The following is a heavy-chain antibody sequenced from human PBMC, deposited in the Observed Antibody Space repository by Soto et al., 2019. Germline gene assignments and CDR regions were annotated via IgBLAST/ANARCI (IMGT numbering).Heavy chain of an antibody. CDR1: GGSISSGGYY. CDR3: ARASMVRGVMYCGMDV. J-gene: IGHJ6*02. D-gene: IGHD3-10*01. V-gene: IGHV4-31*03. CDR2: IYYSGST. Sequence: SETLSLTCTVSGGSISSGGYYWSWIRQHPGKGLEWIGYIYYSGSTYYNPSLKSRVTISVDTSKNQFSLKLSSVTAADTAVYYCARASMVRGVMYCGMDVWGQGTTVTVSS.